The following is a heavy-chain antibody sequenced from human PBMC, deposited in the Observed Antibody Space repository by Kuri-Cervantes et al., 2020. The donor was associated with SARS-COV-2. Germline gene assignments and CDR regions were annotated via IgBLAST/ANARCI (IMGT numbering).Heavy chain of an antibody. J-gene: IGHJ4*02. CDR2: INAGNGNT. CDR3: ASWGRDMTTVTWVDY. Sequence: ASVKVSCKASGYTFTSYAMHWARQAPGQRLEWMGWINAGNGNTKYSQKFQGRVTITRDTSASTAYMELSSLRSEDTAVYYCASWGRDMTTVTWVDYWGQGTLVTVSS. CDR1: GYTFTSYA. V-gene: IGHV1-3*01. D-gene: IGHD4-17*01.